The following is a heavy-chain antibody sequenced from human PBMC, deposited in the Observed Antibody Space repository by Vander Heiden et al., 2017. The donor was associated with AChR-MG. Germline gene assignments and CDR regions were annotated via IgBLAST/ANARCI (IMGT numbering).Heavy chain of an antibody. CDR3: ARLESQVVDI. CDR2: IYPGDSDT. Sequence: EVQLVQSGAEVNTPGESLKISCQGSGDSVTSYWVGGGRQRPGKGLEWMGIIYPGDSDTRYSPSFQGQVTISADKSISTAYLQWSSLKASDTAMYYWARLESQVVDIWGQGTMVTVSS. CDR1: GDSVTSYW. D-gene: IGHD1-1*01. J-gene: IGHJ3*02. V-gene: IGHV5-51*01.